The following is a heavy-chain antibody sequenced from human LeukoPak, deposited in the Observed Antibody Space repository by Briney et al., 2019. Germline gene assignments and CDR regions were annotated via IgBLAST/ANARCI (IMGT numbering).Heavy chain of an antibody. CDR2: IRYDGSNK. CDR3: ARSPYGDYDLYFDY. Sequence: PGGSLRHSCAASGFTFGSYGMHWVRQAPGKGLEWVAFIRYDGSNKYYADSVKGRFTISRDNSKNTLYLQMNSLRAEDTAVYYCARSPYGDYDLYFDYWGQGTLVTVSS. J-gene: IGHJ4*02. V-gene: IGHV3-30*02. CDR1: GFTFGSYG. D-gene: IGHD4-17*01.